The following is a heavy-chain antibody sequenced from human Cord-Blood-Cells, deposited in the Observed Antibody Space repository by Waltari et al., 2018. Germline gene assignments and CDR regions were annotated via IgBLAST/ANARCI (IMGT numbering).Heavy chain of an antibody. CDR2: NNHSGST. CDR3: ARVPASTVVTDY. J-gene: IGHJ4*02. CDR1: GGSFSGYY. V-gene: IGHV4-34*01. D-gene: IGHD4-17*01. Sequence: QVQLQQWGAGLLKPSETLSLPCAVYGGSFSGYYWSWIRQAPGKGLEWIGENNHSGSTSTNPTRKSRVTLSVDTSKNQFSLKLSAVTAADTAVYYCARVPASTVVTDYWGQGTLFTVAS.